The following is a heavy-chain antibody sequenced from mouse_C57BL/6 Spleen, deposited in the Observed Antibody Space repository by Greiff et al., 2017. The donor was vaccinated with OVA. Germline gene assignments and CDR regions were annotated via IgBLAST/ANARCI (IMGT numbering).Heavy chain of an antibody. V-gene: IGHV1-85*01. Sequence: QVQLQQSGPELVKPGASVKLSCKASGYTFTSYDINWVKQRTGQGLEWIGWIYPRDGSNKYNEKFKGKATLTVDTSSSTAYMELHSLTSEDSAVYFCARKGAYYSNAFDYWGQGTTLTVSS. D-gene: IGHD2-5*01. CDR2: IYPRDGSN. CDR3: ARKGAYYSNAFDY. J-gene: IGHJ2*01. CDR1: GYTFTSYD.